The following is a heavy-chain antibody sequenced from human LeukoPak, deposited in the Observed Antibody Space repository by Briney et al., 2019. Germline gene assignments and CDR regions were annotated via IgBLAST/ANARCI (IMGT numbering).Heavy chain of an antibody. CDR2: ISAYNGNT. CDR3: ARDVVAVPASTTVTSHFDY. J-gene: IGHJ4*02. CDR1: GYTFTSYG. Sequence: GASVKVSCKASGYTFTSYGISWVRQAPGQGLEWMGWISAYNGNTNYAQKLQGRVTMTTDTSTSTAYMELRSLRSDDTAVYYCARDVVAVPASTTVTSHFDYWGQGTLVTVYS. D-gene: IGHD2-2*01. V-gene: IGHV1-18*01.